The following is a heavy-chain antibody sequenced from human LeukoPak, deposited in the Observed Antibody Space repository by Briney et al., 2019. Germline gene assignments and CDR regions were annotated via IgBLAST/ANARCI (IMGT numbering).Heavy chain of an antibody. CDR3: ARHTSSWYSFDF. J-gene: IGHJ4*02. CDR1: GGSISSYY. V-gene: IGHV4-59*12. CDR2: IYYSGST. D-gene: IGHD6-13*01. Sequence: SETLSLTCTVSGGSISSYYWSWIRQPPGKGLEWIGYIYYSGSTNYKPSLKSRVTISVDTSKNQFSLKLSSVTAADTAVYYCARHTSSWYSFDFWGQGTLVTVSS.